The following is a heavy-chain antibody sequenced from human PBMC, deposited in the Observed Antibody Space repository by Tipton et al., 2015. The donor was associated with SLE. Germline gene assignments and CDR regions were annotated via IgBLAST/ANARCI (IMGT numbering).Heavy chain of an antibody. J-gene: IGHJ3*02. D-gene: IGHD6-13*01. CDR2: TYYRSKWYT. Sequence: PGLVKPSQTLSLTCAISGDSVSSNSAAWNWIRQSPSRGLEWLGRTYYRSKWYTDYAVSVKSRITINPDTSKNQFSLKLSSVTAADTAVYYCAREVGYSSSSHAFDIWGQGTMVTVSS. CDR1: GDSVSSNSAA. CDR3: AREVGYSSSSHAFDI. V-gene: IGHV6-1*01.